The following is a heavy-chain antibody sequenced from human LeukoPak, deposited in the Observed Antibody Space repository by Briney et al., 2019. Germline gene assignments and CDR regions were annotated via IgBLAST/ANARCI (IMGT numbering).Heavy chain of an antibody. Sequence: ASVKASCKASGYTFISYGISWVRQAPGQGLEWMGWISAYNGNTNYAQKLQGRVAMTTDTSTSTAYMELRSLRSDDTAVYYCARVHFWLEVTKNIVVVPAAGKLDYWGQGTLVTVSS. CDR2: ISAYNGNT. CDR1: GYTFISYG. V-gene: IGHV1-18*01. J-gene: IGHJ4*02. D-gene: IGHD2-2*01. CDR3: ARVHFWLEVTKNIVVVPAAGKLDY.